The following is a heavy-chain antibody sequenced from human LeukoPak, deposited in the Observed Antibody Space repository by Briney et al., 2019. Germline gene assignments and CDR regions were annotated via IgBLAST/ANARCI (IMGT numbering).Heavy chain of an antibody. D-gene: IGHD6-19*01. CDR1: GGSISSGDYY. CDR2: IYYSGST. Sequence: PSQTLSLTCTVSGGSISSGDYYWSWIRQPPGKGLEWIGYIYYSGSTNYNPSLKSRVTISVDTSKNQFSLKLSSVTAADTAVYYCARADEFGYSSGWYPWGQGTLVTVSS. V-gene: IGHV4-61*08. J-gene: IGHJ5*02. CDR3: ARADEFGYSSGWYP.